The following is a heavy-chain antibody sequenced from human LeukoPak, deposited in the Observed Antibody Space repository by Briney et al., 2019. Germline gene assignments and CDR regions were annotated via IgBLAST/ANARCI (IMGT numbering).Heavy chain of an antibody. Sequence: SETLSLTRTVSGGSISSYYWSWIRQPPGKGLEWIGYIYYSGTTNYNPSLKSRVIISVDTSKNQFSLKVTSVTAADTAVYYCARDAPPSSFEIWSQGTMVTVSS. V-gene: IGHV4-59*01. CDR3: ARDAPPSSFEI. CDR2: IYYSGTT. CDR1: GGSISSYY. J-gene: IGHJ3*02.